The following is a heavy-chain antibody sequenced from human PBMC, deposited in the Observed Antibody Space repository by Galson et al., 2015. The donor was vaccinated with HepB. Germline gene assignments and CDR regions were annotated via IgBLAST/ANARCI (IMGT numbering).Heavy chain of an antibody. V-gene: IGHV1-69*08. CDR2: IIPIVGTT. Sequence: SVKVSCKASRGAFSSYSINWMRQAPGHGLEWMGRIIPIVGTTDYAQRFQGRVTITADKSTSIAHMEVSSLSSDDTALYYCASCPYAFDTPVWVDAFDVWGQGTMVTVSS. CDR3: ASCPYAFDTPVWVDAFDV. J-gene: IGHJ3*01. CDR1: RGAFSSYS. D-gene: IGHD2-15*01.